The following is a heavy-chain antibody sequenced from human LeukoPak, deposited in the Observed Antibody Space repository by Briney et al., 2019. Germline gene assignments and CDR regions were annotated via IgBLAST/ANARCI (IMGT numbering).Heavy chain of an antibody. CDR1: GFTFSSYG. Sequence: GGSLRLSCAASGFTFSSYGMSWVRQAPGKGLEWVSAISGSGGSTYYADSVKGRFTISRDNSKNTLYLQMNSLRAEDTAVYYCAKDLIGSGSYYFDYWGQGTLVTVSS. CDR3: AKDLIGSGSYYFDY. V-gene: IGHV3-23*01. D-gene: IGHD1-26*01. CDR2: ISGSGGST. J-gene: IGHJ4*02.